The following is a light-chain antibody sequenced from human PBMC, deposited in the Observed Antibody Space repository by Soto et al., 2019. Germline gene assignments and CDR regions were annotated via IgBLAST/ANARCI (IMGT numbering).Light chain of an antibody. CDR3: PQHDHYSGIT. V-gene: IGKV1-5*01. J-gene: IGKJ4*01. Sequence: DIHMTQSPSILSASVGDRVTITCRASQGISRWLAWYQQKPGKAPKLLIYDASSLQSGVPSRFRGSGSATQFSLIISSLQPDYFAPNYRPQHDHYSGITLGGGTKVDI. CDR1: QGISRW. CDR2: DAS.